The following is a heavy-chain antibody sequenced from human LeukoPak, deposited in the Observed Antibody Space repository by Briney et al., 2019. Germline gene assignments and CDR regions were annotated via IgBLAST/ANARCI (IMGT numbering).Heavy chain of an antibody. V-gene: IGHV1-46*01. D-gene: IGHD1-26*01. CDR3: ASTYSGSYSSRYYFDY. CDR1: GYTFTSYY. Sequence: ASVKVSCKASGYTFTSYYMHWVRQAPGQGLEWMGIINPSGGSTSYAQKFQGRVTMTRDTSTSTVCMELSSLRSEDTAVYYCASTYSGSYSSRYYFDYWGQGTLVTVSS. CDR2: INPSGGST. J-gene: IGHJ4*02.